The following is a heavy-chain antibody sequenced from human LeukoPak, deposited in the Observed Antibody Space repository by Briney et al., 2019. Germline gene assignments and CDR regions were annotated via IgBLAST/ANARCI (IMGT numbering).Heavy chain of an antibody. CDR3: AKGGILRWSAFDY. CDR1: GFTFSSYA. CDR2: ISGSGGST. D-gene: IGHD4-23*01. Sequence: GGSLRLSCAASGFTFSSYAMSWVRQAPGKGLEWVPAISGSGGSTYYADSVKGRFTISRDNSKNTLYLQMNSLRAEDTAVYYCAKGGILRWSAFDYWGQGTLVTVSS. J-gene: IGHJ4*02. V-gene: IGHV3-23*01.